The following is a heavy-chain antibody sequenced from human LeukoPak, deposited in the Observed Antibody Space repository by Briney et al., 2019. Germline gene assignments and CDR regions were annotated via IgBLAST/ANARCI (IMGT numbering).Heavy chain of an antibody. CDR1: GYTFTGYY. J-gene: IGHJ5*02. Sequence: ASVKVSCKASGYTFTGYYMHWVRQAPGQELEWMGWINPNSGGTNYAQKFQGRVTMTRDTSISTAYMELSRLRSDDTAVYYCAREQARDGYYYDSSGYYYRMNWFDPWGQGTLVTVSS. CDR3: AREQARDGYYYDSSGYYYRMNWFDP. V-gene: IGHV1-2*02. CDR2: INPNSGGT. D-gene: IGHD3-22*01.